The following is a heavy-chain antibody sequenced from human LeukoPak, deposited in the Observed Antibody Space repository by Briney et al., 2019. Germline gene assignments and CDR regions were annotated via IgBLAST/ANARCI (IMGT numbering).Heavy chain of an antibody. CDR2: INHSGST. CDR1: GGSFSGYY. V-gene: IGHV4-34*01. CDR3: ARHRHYYGSGSYYSSHYYMDV. D-gene: IGHD3-10*01. Sequence: SETLSLTRAVYGGSFSGYYWSWIRQPPGKGLEWIGEINHSGSTNYNPSLKSRVTISVDTSKNQFSLKLSSVTAADTAVYYCARHRHYYGSGSYYSSHYYMDVWGKGTTVTISS. J-gene: IGHJ6*03.